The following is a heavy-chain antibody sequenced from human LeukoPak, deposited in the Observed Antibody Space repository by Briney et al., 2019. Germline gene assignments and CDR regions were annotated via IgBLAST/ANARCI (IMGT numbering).Heavy chain of an antibody. Sequence: GGSLRLSCAASGFTFSSYSMNWVRQAPGKGLEWVSSISSSSSYTYYADSVKGRLTISRDNAKNSLYLQMNSLRAEDTAVYYCARSGITMVRGVILGYYYMDVWGKGTTVTVSS. J-gene: IGHJ6*03. CDR1: GFTFSSYS. CDR3: ARSGITMVRGVILGYYYMDV. D-gene: IGHD3-10*01. CDR2: ISSSSSYT. V-gene: IGHV3-21*01.